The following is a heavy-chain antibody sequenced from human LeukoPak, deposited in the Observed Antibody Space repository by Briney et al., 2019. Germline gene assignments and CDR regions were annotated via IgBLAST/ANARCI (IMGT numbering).Heavy chain of an antibody. CDR1: GGSINSYY. J-gene: IGHJ4*02. D-gene: IGHD6-19*01. V-gene: IGHV4-59*01. CDR3: AREGSSGPLDY. CDR2: IYYTGST. Sequence: SETLSLTCTVSGGSINSYYWSWIRQPPGKGLECIGHIYYTGSTYYKPSLESRVTISVDTSKNQFSLKLSSVTAADTAVYYCAREGSSGPLDYWGQGTLVTVSS.